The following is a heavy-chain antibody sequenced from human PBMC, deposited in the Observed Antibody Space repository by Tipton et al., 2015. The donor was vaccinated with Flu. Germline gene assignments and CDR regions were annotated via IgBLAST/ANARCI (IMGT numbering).Heavy chain of an antibody. V-gene: IGHV3-30-3*01. D-gene: IGHD6-19*01. CDR2: ISYDGSNQ. CDR3: ARGTSYLLYSSGPLDY. J-gene: IGHJ4*02. Sequence: SLRLSCAASAFTFSNYAMHWVRQAPGKGLEWVAVISYDGSNQYYADSVKGRFTISRDNSKNTLYLQMNSLRTEDTAVYYCARGTSYLLYSSGPLDYWGQGILVTVSS. CDR1: AFTFSNYA.